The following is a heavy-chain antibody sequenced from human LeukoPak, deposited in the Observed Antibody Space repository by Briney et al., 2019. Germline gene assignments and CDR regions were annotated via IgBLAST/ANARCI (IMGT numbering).Heavy chain of an antibody. CDR3: AKEIIAATTVQGFDY. V-gene: IGHV3-30-3*02. CDR2: ISYDGSNK. CDR1: GVTFSSYA. J-gene: IGHJ4*02. Sequence: PGGSLRLSCAASGVTFSSYAMHWVRQAPGKGLEWVAVISYDGSNKYYADSVKGRFTISRDNSKNTLYLQMNSLRAEDTAVYYCAKEIIAATTVQGFDYWGQGTLVTVSS. D-gene: IGHD2-15*01.